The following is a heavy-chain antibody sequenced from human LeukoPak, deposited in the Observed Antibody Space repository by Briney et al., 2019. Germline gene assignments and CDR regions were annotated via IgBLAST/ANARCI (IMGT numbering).Heavy chain of an antibody. CDR1: GGSISSYY. CDR3: ARGVQLWSPGEYYYYYYMDV. J-gene: IGHJ6*03. Sequence: SETLSLTCTVSGGSISSYYWSWIRQPPGKGLEWIGYIYYSGSTNYNPSLKSRVTISVDTSKNQFSLKLSSVTAADTAVYYCARGVQLWSPGEYYYYYYMDVWGKGTTVTVSS. V-gene: IGHV4-59*01. CDR2: IYYSGST. D-gene: IGHD5-18*01.